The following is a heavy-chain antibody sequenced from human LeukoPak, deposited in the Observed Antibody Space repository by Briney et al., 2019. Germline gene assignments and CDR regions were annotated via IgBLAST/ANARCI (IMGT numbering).Heavy chain of an antibody. CDR1: GYTLTEVS. J-gene: IGHJ1*01. Sequence: ASVKVSCKVSGYTLTEVSIHWVRQAPGKGLEWMGGFHPGDDEVLSAQKFQGRVTMTEDTSTDTAYMQLSSLRSEDTAVYYCATLRLPGEYFQHWGQGTLVIVSS. CDR2: FHPGDDEV. CDR3: ATLRLPGEYFQH. V-gene: IGHV1-24*01.